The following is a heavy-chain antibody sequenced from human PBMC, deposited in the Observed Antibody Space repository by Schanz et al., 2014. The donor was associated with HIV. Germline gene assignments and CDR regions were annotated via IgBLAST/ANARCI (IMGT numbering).Heavy chain of an antibody. Sequence: QVRLVQSGAEVKRPGASVKVSCKASGYTFTGYFVHWVRQAPGQGLQWMGWINPKSGDTSYAQKFQGRVTMTRDTSISTAYMSLSRLRSDDTAVYFCARNRYNLLPFDYWGQGTLVTVSS. CDR3: ARNRYNLLPFDY. CDR1: GYTFTGYF. V-gene: IGHV1-2*02. CDR2: INPKSGDT. D-gene: IGHD2-2*01. J-gene: IGHJ4*02.